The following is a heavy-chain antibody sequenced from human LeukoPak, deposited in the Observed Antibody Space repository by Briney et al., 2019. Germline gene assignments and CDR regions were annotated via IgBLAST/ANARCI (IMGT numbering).Heavy chain of an antibody. J-gene: IGHJ6*02. D-gene: IGHD3-3*01. Sequence: SETLSLTCTVSGGSISSGGYYWSWIRQHPGEGLEWIGYIYYSGSTYYNPSLKSRVTISVDTSKNQFSLKLSSVTAADTAVYYCERDKIPEGITIFGVVAYGMDVWGQGTTVTVSS. CDR3: ERDKIPEGITIFGVVAYGMDV. CDR2: IYYSGST. V-gene: IGHV4-31*03. CDR1: GGSISSGGYY.